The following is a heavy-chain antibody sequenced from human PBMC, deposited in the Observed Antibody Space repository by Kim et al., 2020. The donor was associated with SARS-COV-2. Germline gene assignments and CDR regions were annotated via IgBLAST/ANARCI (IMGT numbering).Heavy chain of an antibody. CDR3: AKVDGGSTSFLL. J-gene: IGHJ4*02. D-gene: IGHD2-2*01. V-gene: IGHV3-23*01. Sequence: YYADSVKGRFTISRDNSKNTLYLQMNSLRAEDTAVYYCAKVDGGSTSFLLWGQGTLVTVSS.